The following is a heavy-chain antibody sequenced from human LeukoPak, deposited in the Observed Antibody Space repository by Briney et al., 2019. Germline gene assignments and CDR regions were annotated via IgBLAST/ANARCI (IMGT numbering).Heavy chain of an antibody. D-gene: IGHD5-12*01. CDR3: VTAIGATSDF. J-gene: IGHJ4*02. V-gene: IGHV3-53*01. Sequence: GGSLRLSCAASGFIVSSNYMSWVRQAPGKGLEWVSVIYIGGSTYYADSVKGRFTISRDNSKNTLYLQMNSLRDEDTAVYYCVTAIGATSDFWGQGTLGTVSS. CDR2: IYIGGST. CDR1: GFIVSSNY.